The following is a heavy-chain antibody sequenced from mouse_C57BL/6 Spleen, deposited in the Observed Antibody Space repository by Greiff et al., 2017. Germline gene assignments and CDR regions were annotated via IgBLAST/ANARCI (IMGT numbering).Heavy chain of an antibody. CDR1: GFSLTSYG. CDR2: IWSGGST. J-gene: IGHJ3*01. V-gene: IGHV2-2*01. D-gene: IGHD2-4*01. Sequence: VKLVESGPGLVQPSQSLSITCTVSGFSLTSYGVHWVRQSPGKGLEWLGVIWSGGSTDYNAAFISRLSISKDNSKSQVFFKMNSLQADDTAIYYCYYDYDGFAYWGQGTLVTVSA. CDR3: YYDYDGFAY.